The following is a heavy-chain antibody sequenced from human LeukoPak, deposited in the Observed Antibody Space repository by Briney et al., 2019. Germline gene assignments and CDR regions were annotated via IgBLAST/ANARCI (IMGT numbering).Heavy chain of an antibody. J-gene: IGHJ4*02. D-gene: IGHD1-7*01. CDR2: VWFDGTNR. CDR1: GFSFSDFG. V-gene: IGHV3-33*01. CDR3: ARGQITGTTNWFDY. Sequence: PGGSLRLSCAASGFSFSDFGIHWVRQAPGKGLEWVAVVWFDGTNRYYADSVKGRFTVSRDNSKNTLDLQMSSLRAEDTAIYYCARGQITGTTNWFDYWGQGTLVTVSS.